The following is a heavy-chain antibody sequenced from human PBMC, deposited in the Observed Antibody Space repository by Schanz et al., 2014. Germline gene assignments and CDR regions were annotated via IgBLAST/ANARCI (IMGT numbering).Heavy chain of an antibody. CDR1: RYTFNTYG. Sequence: QGQLVQSGPEVKEPGASVKVSCEASRYTFNTYGLNWVRQVPGQGLEWLGRIMPLRGIGNNAWKFQDRLTITADKSMNITYMELSSLGTEDTAVYYCTRLRRADPNGFDVWGQGTTVTVAS. J-gene: IGHJ6*02. CDR3: TRLRRADPNGFDV. CDR2: IMPLRGIG. D-gene: IGHD6-19*01. V-gene: IGHV1-69*04.